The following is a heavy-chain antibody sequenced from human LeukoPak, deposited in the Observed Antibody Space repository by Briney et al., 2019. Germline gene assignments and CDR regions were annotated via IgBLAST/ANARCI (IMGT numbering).Heavy chain of an antibody. CDR1: GFTFCSFA. CDR3: ARDANRYSDGFPPYLFDS. J-gene: IGHJ4*02. D-gene: IGHD1-26*01. CDR2: ISYDGGNK. Sequence: GRSLRLSCAASGFTFCSFAMYWVRQAPGKGLEWLAVISYDGGNKHHADSVKGRLTISTDNSQTTLYLQMNRLRPEDTAVYYCARDANRYSDGFPPYLFDSWGQATLVTVSS. V-gene: IGHV3-30*04.